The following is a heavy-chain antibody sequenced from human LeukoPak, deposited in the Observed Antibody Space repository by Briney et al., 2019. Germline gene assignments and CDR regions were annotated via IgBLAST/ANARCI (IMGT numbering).Heavy chain of an antibody. CDR3: ARDPLLSYIVVVTASGAFDI. CDR2: INHSGST. CDR1: GGSYSGYY. J-gene: IGHJ3*02. D-gene: IGHD2-21*02. V-gene: IGHV4-34*01. Sequence: SETLSLTCAVYGGSYSGYYWSWIRQPPGKGLEWIGEINHSGSTNYNPSLKSRVTISVDTSKNQFSLKLSSVTAADTAVYYCARDPLLSYIVVVTASGAFDIWGQGTMVTVSS.